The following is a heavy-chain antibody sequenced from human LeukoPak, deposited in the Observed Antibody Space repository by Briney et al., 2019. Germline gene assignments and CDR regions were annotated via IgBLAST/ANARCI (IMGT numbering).Heavy chain of an antibody. CDR3: ARAPLYYGSGSYYNSDY. D-gene: IGHD3-10*01. Sequence: SVKVSCKASGYTFTGYYIHWVRQAPGQGLECVGWIIPIFGTANYAQKFQGRVTITTDESTSTAYMELSSLRSEDTAVYYCARAPLYYGSGSYYNSDYWGQGTLVTVSS. CDR2: IIPIFGTA. CDR1: GYTFTGYY. V-gene: IGHV1-69*05. J-gene: IGHJ4*02.